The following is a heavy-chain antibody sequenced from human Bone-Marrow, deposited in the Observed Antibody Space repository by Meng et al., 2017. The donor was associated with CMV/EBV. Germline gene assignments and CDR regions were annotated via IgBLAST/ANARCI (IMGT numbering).Heavy chain of an antibody. V-gene: IGHV3-9*01. CDR2: ISWNSGSI. CDR3: ARDSSAVHNWLDS. Sequence: SLKISCAASGFTFDDYAMHWVRQAPGKGLEWVSGISWNSGSIGYADSVKGRFTISRDNAKNSLYLQMNSLRAEDTAVYYCARDSSAVHNWLDSWGQGTLVTVSS. CDR1: GFTFDDYA. J-gene: IGHJ5*01. D-gene: IGHD1-26*01.